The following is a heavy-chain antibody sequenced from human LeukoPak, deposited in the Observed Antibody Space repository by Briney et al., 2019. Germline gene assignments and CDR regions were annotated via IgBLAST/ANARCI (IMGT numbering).Heavy chain of an antibody. CDR1: GFTFSSYG. CDR2: ISYDGSNK. Sequence: GGSLRLSCAASGFTFSSYGMHWVRQAPGKGLEWVAVISYDGSNKYYADSVKGRFTISRDNSKNTLYLQMNSLRAEDTAVYYCAKDAWFDPWGQGTLVTVSS. CDR3: AKDAWFDP. V-gene: IGHV3-30*18. J-gene: IGHJ5*02.